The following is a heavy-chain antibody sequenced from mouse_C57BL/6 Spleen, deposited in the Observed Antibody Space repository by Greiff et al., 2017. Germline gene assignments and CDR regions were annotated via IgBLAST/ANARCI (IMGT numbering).Heavy chain of an antibody. V-gene: IGHV1-81*01. CDR1: GYTFTSYG. D-gene: IGHD3-2*02. J-gene: IGHJ3*01. Sequence: QVQLKESGAELARPGASVKLSCKASGYTFTSYGISWVKQRTGQGLEWIGEIYPRSGNTYYNEKFKGKATLTADKSSSAAYMELRSLTSEDSAVYFCARSDSSGYGTAYWGQGTLVTVSA. CDR2: IYPRSGNT. CDR3: ARSDSSGYGTAY.